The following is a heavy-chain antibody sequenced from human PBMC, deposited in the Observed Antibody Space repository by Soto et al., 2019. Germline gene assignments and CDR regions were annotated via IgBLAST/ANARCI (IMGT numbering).Heavy chain of an antibody. CDR2: IDPSDSYT. V-gene: IGHV5-10-1*01. CDR1: GYSFTSYW. J-gene: IGHJ6*02. CDR3: ARTSMQSRGYPRHDYYYGMDV. Sequence: PGESLKISCKGSGYSFTSYWISWVRQMPGKGLEWMGRIDPSDSYTNYSPSFQGHVTISADKSISTAYLQWSSLKASDTAMYYCARTSMQSRGYPRHDYYYGMDVWGQGTTVTVS. D-gene: IGHD5-12*01.